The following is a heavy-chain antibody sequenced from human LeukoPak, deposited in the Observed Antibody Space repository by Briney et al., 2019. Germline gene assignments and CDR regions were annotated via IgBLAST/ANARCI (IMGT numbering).Heavy chain of an antibody. D-gene: IGHD6-19*01. Sequence: GGSLRLSCAASGFTFSSYWMSWVRQAPGKGLEWVANIKQDGSEKYYVDSVKGRFTISRDNAKNSLYLQMNSLRAEDTAVYYCARDTTETKYSSGWYGRLFGYWGQGTLVTVSS. V-gene: IGHV3-7*01. J-gene: IGHJ4*02. CDR2: IKQDGSEK. CDR1: GFTFSSYW. CDR3: ARDTTETKYSSGWYGRLFGY.